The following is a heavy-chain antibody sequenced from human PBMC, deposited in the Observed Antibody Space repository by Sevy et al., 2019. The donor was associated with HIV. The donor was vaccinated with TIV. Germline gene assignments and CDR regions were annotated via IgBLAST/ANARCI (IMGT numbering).Heavy chain of an antibody. D-gene: IGHD5-18*01. Sequence: GGSLRLSCAASGFTFSSYAMSWVRQAPGKGLEWVSAISGSGGSTYYADSVKGRFTISSDNSKNTLYLQMNSLRAEDTAVYYCAKDGDTAMDGEDDYYYMDVWGKGTTVTISS. V-gene: IGHV3-23*01. CDR2: ISGSGGST. CDR3: AKDGDTAMDGEDDYYYMDV. J-gene: IGHJ6*03. CDR1: GFTFSSYA.